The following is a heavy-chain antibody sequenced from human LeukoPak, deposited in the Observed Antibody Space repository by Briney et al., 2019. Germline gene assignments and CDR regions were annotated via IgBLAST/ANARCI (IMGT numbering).Heavy chain of an antibody. V-gene: IGHV1-69*13. CDR1: GGTFSSYA. CDR3: ASSKALQHFERDYYYYMDV. CDR2: IIPIFGTA. Sequence: SVKVSCKASGGTFSSYAISWVRQAPGQGLEWMGGIIPIFGTANYAQKFQGRVTITADESTSTAYMELSSLRSEDTAVYYCASSKALQHFERDYYYYMDVWGKGTTVTVSS. J-gene: IGHJ6*03. D-gene: IGHD4-11*01.